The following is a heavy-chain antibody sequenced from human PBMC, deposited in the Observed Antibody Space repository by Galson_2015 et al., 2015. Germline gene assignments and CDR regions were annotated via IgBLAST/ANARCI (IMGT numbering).Heavy chain of an antibody. D-gene: IGHD5-24*01. V-gene: IGHV3-74*01. CDR1: GFTFSSYW. CDR3: ARARGWLHDTWFDP. J-gene: IGHJ5*02. Sequence: SLRLSCAASGFTFSSYWMHWVHHAPGKGLVWVSRINSDGSSTSYADSVKGRFTISRDNAKNTLYLQMNSLRAEDTAVYYCARARGWLHDTWFDPWGQGTLVTVSS. CDR2: INSDGSST.